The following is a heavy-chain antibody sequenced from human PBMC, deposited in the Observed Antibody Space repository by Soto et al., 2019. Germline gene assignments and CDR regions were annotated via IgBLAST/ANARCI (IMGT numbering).Heavy chain of an antibody. CDR1: GFTFSSYG. CDR3: AKDGLGYGPYYGMDV. CDR2: ISYDGSNK. D-gene: IGHD3-22*01. V-gene: IGHV3-30*18. J-gene: IGHJ6*02. Sequence: GGSLRLSCAASGFTFSSYGMHWVRQAPGKGLEWVAVISYDGSNKYYADSVKGRFTISRDNSKNTLYLQMNSLRAEDTAVYYCAKDGLGYGPYYGMDVWGQGTTVTVSS.